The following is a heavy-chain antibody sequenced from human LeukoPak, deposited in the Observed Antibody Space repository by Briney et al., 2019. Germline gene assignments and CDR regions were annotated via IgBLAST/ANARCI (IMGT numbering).Heavy chain of an antibody. Sequence: GGSLRLSCAASGFTFSSYAMHWVRQAPGKELEWVAVISYDGSNKYYADSVKGRFTISRDNSKNTLYLQMNSLRAEDTAVYYCARDAFDIWGQGTMVTVSS. CDR3: ARDAFDI. CDR2: ISYDGSNK. J-gene: IGHJ3*02. CDR1: GFTFSSYA. V-gene: IGHV3-30-3*01.